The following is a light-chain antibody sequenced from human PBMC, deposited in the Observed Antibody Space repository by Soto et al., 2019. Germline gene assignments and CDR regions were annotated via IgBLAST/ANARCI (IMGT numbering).Light chain of an antibody. CDR2: LNSDGSH. CDR3: QTWGTGVV. V-gene: IGLV4-69*01. CDR1: SGHSNYA. J-gene: IGLJ2*01. Sequence: QSVLTQSPSASASLGASVKLTCTLSSGHSNYAIAWHQQQPEKGPRYLMKLNSDGSHSKGDGIPDRFLGSSSGAERYLTISSLQSEDEADYYCQTWGTGVVFGGGTKLTVL.